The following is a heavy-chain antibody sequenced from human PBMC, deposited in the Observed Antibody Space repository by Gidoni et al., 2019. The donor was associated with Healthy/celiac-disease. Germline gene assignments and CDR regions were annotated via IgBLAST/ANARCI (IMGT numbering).Heavy chain of an antibody. CDR2: IYYSGST. Sequence: QLQLQESGPGLVKPSETLSLTCTVSGGSISSSSYYWGWIRQPPGKGLEWIGSIYYSGSTYYNPSLKSRVTISVDTSKNQFSLKLSSVTAADTAVYYCARELELGEADTNWFDPWGQGTLVTVSS. D-gene: IGHD1-7*01. CDR1: GGSISSSSYY. CDR3: ARELELGEADTNWFDP. V-gene: IGHV4-39*01. J-gene: IGHJ5*02.